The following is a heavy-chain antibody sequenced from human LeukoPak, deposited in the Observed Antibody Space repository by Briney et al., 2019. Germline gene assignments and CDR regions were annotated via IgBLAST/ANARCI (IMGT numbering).Heavy chain of an antibody. D-gene: IGHD6-6*01. Sequence: SETLSLTCTASGGSISSYYWSWIRQPPGKGLEWIGYIYYSGSTNYNPSLKSRVTVSVDTSKNQFSLKLSSATAADTAVYYCARWDRIAAHKPYYGMDVWGQGTTVTVSS. CDR3: ARWDRIAAHKPYYGMDV. J-gene: IGHJ6*02. CDR1: GGSISSYY. V-gene: IGHV4-59*08. CDR2: IYYSGST.